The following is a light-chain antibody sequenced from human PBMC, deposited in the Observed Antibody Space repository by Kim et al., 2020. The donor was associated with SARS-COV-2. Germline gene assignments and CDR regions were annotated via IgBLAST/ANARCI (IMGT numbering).Light chain of an antibody. CDR3: NSRRGSSDDHVL. J-gene: IGLJ2*01. Sequence: SSELTQDPAVSVALGQTVRITCQGDSLRTYYASWYQLKPGQAPLLLIYDKNIRTSGIPDRFSGSSSGNTASLTITAAQAEDEADYYCNSRRGSSDDHVLFGGGTQLTVL. CDR2: DKN. V-gene: IGLV3-19*01. CDR1: SLRTYY.